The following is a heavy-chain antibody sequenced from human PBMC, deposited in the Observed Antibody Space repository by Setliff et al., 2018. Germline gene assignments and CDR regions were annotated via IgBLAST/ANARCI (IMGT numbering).Heavy chain of an antibody. CDR1: GDSMSGYY. D-gene: IGHD3-10*01. Sequence: ASETLSLTCSVSGDSMSGYYWSWIRQSPRKGLEWIGNIYYGGSANYNPSLKSRVTISVDMSKNQFSLRLNSLTAADTATYYCARGNMFDGSGRWFDYWGQGTLVTVSS. V-gene: IGHV4-59*01. CDR3: ARGNMFDGSGRWFDY. CDR2: IYYGGSA. J-gene: IGHJ4*02.